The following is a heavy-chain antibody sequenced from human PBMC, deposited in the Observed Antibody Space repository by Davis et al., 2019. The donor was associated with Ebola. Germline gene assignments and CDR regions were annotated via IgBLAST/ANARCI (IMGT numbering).Heavy chain of an antibody. D-gene: IGHD3-22*01. V-gene: IGHV3-23*01. J-gene: IGHJ1*01. CDR2: ITSSGSST. CDR1: GFAFSSYA. Sequence: GGSLRLSCAASGFAFSSYAMSWVRQTPGKGLEWVSAITSSGSSTYYADSVRGRLTISRDNSKNTLYLQIHGLRAEDTAVYYCSKDMIDEGLSSPHPDFQHWGQGTLVTVSS. CDR3: SKDMIDEGLSSPHPDFQH.